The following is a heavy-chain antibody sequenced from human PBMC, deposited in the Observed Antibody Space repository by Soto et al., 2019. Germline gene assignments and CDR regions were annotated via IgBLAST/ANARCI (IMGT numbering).Heavy chain of an antibody. CDR3: ARARGAAADYFDF. D-gene: IGHD6-13*01. Sequence: PGGSLRLSCAVSGFTFSDYYMTWIRQAPGKGLEWVSYISSSTSHTNYADSVKGRFTISRDNAKNSLFLQMNSLRAEDTAVYYCARARGAAADYFDFWGQGTLVTVSS. CDR2: ISSSTSHT. CDR1: GFTFSDYY. V-gene: IGHV3-11*05. J-gene: IGHJ4*02.